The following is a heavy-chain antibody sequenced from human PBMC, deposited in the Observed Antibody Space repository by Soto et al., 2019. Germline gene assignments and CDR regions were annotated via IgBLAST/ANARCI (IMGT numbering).Heavy chain of an antibody. Sequence: SETLSLTCTVSGGSISSYYWSWIRQSAGKGLEWIGRVYTTGSTNYNPSLKSRVTISVDTSRNQFSLSLRSVTAADTAVYYCARDFNSIFDDFADMRWNFDPWVQGTLVTVSS. CDR2: VYTTGST. J-gene: IGHJ5*02. CDR1: GGSISSYY. V-gene: IGHV4-4*07. CDR3: ARDFNSIFDDFADMRWNFDP. D-gene: IGHD3-3*02.